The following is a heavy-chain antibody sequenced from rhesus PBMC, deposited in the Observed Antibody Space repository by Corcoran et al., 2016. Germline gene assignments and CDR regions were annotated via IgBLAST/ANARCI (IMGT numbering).Heavy chain of an antibody. CDR2: IYGSGGST. D-gene: IGHD1-1-1*01. CDR3: ASRRISGLDY. V-gene: IGHV4-160*01. CDR1: GGSISGYY. Sequence: QVQLQESGPGLVKPSETLSLTCAVSGGSISGYYWSCIRPPPGKGLEWFGRIYGSGGSTDYNPSRKSRVTISTDTSKNQFSLKLSSVTAADTAVYYCASRRISGLDYWGQGVLVTVSS. J-gene: IGHJ4*01.